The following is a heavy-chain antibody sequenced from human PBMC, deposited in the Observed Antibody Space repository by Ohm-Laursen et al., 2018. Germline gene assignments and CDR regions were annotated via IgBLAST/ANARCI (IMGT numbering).Heavy chain of an antibody. CDR1: GGSISGYY. Sequence: SETLSLTCSVSGGSISGYYWSWIRQPAGKGLEWLGRFSVDGSTNYNPSLKSRVTISVDTSKNQFSLKLGSVTAADTAVYYRAGNNWELYTIDYWGQGTLVTVSS. V-gene: IGHV4-4*07. CDR3: AGNNWELYTIDY. J-gene: IGHJ4*02. CDR2: FSVDGST. D-gene: IGHD1-20*01.